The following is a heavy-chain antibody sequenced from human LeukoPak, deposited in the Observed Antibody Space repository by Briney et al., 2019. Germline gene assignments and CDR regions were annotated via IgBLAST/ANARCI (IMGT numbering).Heavy chain of an antibody. CDR2: IYSGGNT. CDR1: GFTVSSNF. J-gene: IGHJ4*02. Sequence: GGSLRLSCAASGFTVSSNFMSWVRQAPGQGLELVSVIYSGGNTYYADSVRGRFTIFRDNSKNTLYLQMNSLRAEDTAMYYCARKYTYGLDWGQGTLVTVSS. V-gene: IGHV3-66*01. D-gene: IGHD5-18*01. CDR3: ARKYTYGLD.